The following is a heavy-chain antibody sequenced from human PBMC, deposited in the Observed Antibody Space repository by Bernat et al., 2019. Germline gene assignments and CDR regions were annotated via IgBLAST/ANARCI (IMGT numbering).Heavy chain of an antibody. D-gene: IGHD6-6*01. V-gene: IGHV4-59*01. Sequence: QVQLQESGPGLVKPSETLSLTCTVSGGSISSYYWSWIRQPPGKGLEWIGYIYYSGSTNYNPSLKSRVTISVDTSKNQFSLKLSSVTAADTAVYYCASGSSSIAARYYYYYMDVWGKGTTVTVSS. CDR1: GGSISSYY. J-gene: IGHJ6*03. CDR3: ASGSSSIAARYYYYYMDV. CDR2: IYYSGST.